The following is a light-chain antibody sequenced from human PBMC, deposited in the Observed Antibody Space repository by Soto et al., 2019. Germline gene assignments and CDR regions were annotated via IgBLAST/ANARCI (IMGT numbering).Light chain of an antibody. J-gene: IGKJ1*01. V-gene: IGKV1-5*01. CDR3: QQYNSYST. CDR1: QSILSW. CDR2: DAS. Sequence: DIQVTRSPSTLSASVLDRVTITCRASQSILSWLAWYQQKPGKAPKLLIYDASSLESGVPSRFSGSGSGTEFTLTISSLQPDDFATYYCQQYNSYSTFGQGTK.